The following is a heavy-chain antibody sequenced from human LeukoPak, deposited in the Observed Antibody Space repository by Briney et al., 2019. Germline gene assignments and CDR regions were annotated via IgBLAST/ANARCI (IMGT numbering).Heavy chain of an antibody. D-gene: IGHD3-10*01. V-gene: IGHV1-2*02. Sequence: ASVKVSCKASGYTFTGYYIHGVRQAPGQGLECMGWINPNSGGTNYAQKFQGRVTITRDTSISTAYMELSRLRSDDTAVYYCARDPKTVRGVIISREGAYWGQGTLVTVSS. CDR2: INPNSGGT. J-gene: IGHJ4*02. CDR3: ARDPKTVRGVIISREGAY. CDR1: GYTFTGYY.